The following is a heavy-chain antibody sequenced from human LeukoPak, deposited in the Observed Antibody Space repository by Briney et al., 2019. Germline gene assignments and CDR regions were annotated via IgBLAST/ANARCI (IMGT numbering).Heavy chain of an antibody. CDR2: IRSKAYGGTT. D-gene: IGHD2/OR15-2a*01. CDR3: TREIVLCP. V-gene: IGHV3-49*04. J-gene: IGHJ5*02. Sequence: GGSLRLSCTASGFTFGDCAMSWVRQAPGKGLEWVGFIRSKAYGGTTEYAASVKGRFTISRDDSKSIAYLQMNSLKTEDTAVYYCTREIVLCPWGQGTLVTVSS. CDR1: GFTFGDCA.